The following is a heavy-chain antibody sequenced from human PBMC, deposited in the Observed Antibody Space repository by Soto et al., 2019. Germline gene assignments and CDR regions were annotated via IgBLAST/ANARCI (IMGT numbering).Heavy chain of an antibody. V-gene: IGHV3-23*01. CDR1: EFSFSSYA. Sequence: EVQLMESGGGLVQPGGSLSLSCAASEFSFSSYALNWVRQAPGKGLEWVSAISATGTTTYYADSVKGRFTISRDNSKRTLFLQMYSLSPEDTAVYYCATYSSPFDYGGQGTLVTVSS. D-gene: IGHD6-13*01. CDR2: ISATGTTT. J-gene: IGHJ4*02. CDR3: ATYSSPFDY.